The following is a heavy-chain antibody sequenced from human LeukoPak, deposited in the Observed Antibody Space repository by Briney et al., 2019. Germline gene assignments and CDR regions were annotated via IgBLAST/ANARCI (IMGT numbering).Heavy chain of an antibody. CDR3: VRGGLYYYYMDV. J-gene: IGHJ6*03. V-gene: IGHV4-4*07. CDR2: IYTSGST. CDR1: GGSLSNYY. Sequence: SETLSLTCTVSGGSLSNYYWSWVRQAAGKGLEWIGRIYTSGSTDYNPSLKSRVTMSVNTSKNQFSLKLSSVIAADTAVYYCVRGGLYYYYMDVWGKGTTVTVSS.